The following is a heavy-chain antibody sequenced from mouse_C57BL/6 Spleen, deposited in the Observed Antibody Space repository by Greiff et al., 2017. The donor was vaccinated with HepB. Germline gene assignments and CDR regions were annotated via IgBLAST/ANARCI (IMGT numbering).Heavy chain of an antibody. D-gene: IGHD1-1*01. V-gene: IGHV5-16*01. CDR1: GFTFSDYY. Sequence: EVKLVESEGGLVQPGSSMKLSCTASGFTFSDYYMAWVRQVPEKGLEWVANINYDGSSTYYLDSLKSRFIISRDNAKNILYLQMSSLKSEDTATYYCARGDVYYGSVYAMDYWGQGTSVTVSS. CDR2: INYDGSST. CDR3: ARGDVYYGSVYAMDY. J-gene: IGHJ4*01.